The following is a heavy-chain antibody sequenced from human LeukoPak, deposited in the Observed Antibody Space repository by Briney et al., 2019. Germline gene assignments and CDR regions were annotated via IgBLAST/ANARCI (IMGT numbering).Heavy chain of an antibody. CDR1: GDSVSSNSGA. D-gene: IGHD6-19*01. CDR2: TYYRSKWYN. J-gene: IGHJ4*02. V-gene: IGHV6-1*01. CDR3: AKGKQWLEY. Sequence: SQTLSLTCGISGDSVSSNSGAWNWIRQSPSRGLEWLGRTYYRSKWYNEYALSVKSRITINPDTSKNQVSLQLNSVTPEDTAVYYCAKGKQWLEYWGQGTLVTVSS.